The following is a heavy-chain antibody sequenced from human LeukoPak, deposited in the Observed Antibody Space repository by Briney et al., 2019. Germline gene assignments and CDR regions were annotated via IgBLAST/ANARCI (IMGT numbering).Heavy chain of an antibody. D-gene: IGHD2-15*01. CDR3: ALVVAATSYFQH. Sequence: SETLSLTCAVYGGSFSGYYWSWIRQPPGKGLEWIGEINHSGSTNYNPSLKSRVTISVDTSKNQFSLKLSSVTAADTAVYYCALVVAATSYFQHWGQGTLVTVSS. CDR2: INHSGST. V-gene: IGHV4-34*01. J-gene: IGHJ1*01. CDR1: GGSFSGYY.